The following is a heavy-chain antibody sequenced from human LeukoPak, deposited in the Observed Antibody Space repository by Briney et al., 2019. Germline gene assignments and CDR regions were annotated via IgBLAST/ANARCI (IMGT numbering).Heavy chain of an antibody. CDR2: IYYTGNT. V-gene: IGHV4-59*06. CDR3: ARDSMRSYLDY. D-gene: IGHD3-16*02. CDR1: GGPMSSYY. Sequence: SETLSLTCSVSGGPMSSYYWSWIRQHPGKGLEWIGYIYYTGNTYYNPSLKSRVTLSVDTSKNQFSLNLSSVTAADTAVYFCARDSMRSYLDYWGQGTLVTVSS. J-gene: IGHJ4*02.